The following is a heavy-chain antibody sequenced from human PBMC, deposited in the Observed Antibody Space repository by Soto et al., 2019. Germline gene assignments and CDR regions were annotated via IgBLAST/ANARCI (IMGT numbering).Heavy chain of an antibody. Sequence: QLQLAQSGADVKKAGSSVKVSCKASGGTLSNSAFSWVRQAPGQGLEWMGGIIPVFGIVNYAQKFQDRVTITADESTSTAYMELRSLRSEDTAVYFCATGRIVVVRSRAYYGMDVWGQWTTVTV. V-gene: IGHV1-69*19. J-gene: IGHJ6*02. D-gene: IGHD3-22*01. CDR3: ATGRIVVVRSRAYYGMDV. CDR1: GGTLSNSA. CDR2: IIPVFGIV.